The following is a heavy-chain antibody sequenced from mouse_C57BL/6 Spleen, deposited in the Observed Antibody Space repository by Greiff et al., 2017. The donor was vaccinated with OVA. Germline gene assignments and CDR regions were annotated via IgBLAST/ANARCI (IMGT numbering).Heavy chain of an antibody. V-gene: IGHV1-5*01. J-gene: IGHJ2*01. CDR3: TRESYYCSSSFDY. CDR1: GYTFTSYW. Sequence: EVQLQQSGTVLARPGASVKMSCKTSGYTFTSYWMHWVKQRPGQGLEWIGAIYPGNSDTSYNQKFKGKAKLTAVTSASTAYMELSSLTNEDSAVYYCTRESYYCSSSFDYWGQGTTLTVSS. D-gene: IGHD1-1*01. CDR2: IYPGNSDT.